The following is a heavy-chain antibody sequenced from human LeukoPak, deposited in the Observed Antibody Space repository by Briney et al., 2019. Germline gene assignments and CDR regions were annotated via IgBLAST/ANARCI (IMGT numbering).Heavy chain of an antibody. CDR2: ISYDGSNK. Sequence: GRSLRLSCAASGFTFSSYAMHWVRQAPGKGLEWVAVISYDGSNKYYADSVKGRFTISRDNSKNTMYLQMNSLRAEDTAVYYCARESITMIVVVSSEDHGAFDIWGQGTMVTVSS. CDR1: GFTFSSYA. D-gene: IGHD3-22*01. V-gene: IGHV3-30*04. CDR3: ARESITMIVVVSSEDHGAFDI. J-gene: IGHJ3*02.